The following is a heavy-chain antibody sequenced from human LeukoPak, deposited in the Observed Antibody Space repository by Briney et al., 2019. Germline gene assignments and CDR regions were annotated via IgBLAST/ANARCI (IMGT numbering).Heavy chain of an antibody. CDR1: GFIFSSYG. D-gene: IGHD5-18*01. V-gene: IGHV3-23*01. Sequence: GGSLRLSCAASGFIFSSYGMHWVRQAPGKGLEWVSVISGSGGSTHYADSVKGRFTISRDNSKNTLYLQMNSLRAEDTAVYYCATTIGGYNYGPSFDYWGQGTLVTVSS. CDR2: ISGSGGST. CDR3: ATTIGGYNYGPSFDY. J-gene: IGHJ4*02.